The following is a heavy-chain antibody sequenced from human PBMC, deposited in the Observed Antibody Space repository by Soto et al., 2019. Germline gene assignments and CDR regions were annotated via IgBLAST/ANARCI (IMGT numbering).Heavy chain of an antibody. Sequence: QVQLVQSGAEVKKPGASVKVSCKASGYTFTGYYMHWVRQAPGQGLEWMGWINPNSGGTNYAQKFQGWVTMTRDTSISTAYMELSRRRSDDTAVYYCARGSYSGSYYRAQWFDYWGQGTLVTVSS. J-gene: IGHJ4*02. CDR2: INPNSGGT. V-gene: IGHV1-2*04. D-gene: IGHD1-26*01. CDR1: GYTFTGYY. CDR3: ARGSYSGSYYRAQWFDY.